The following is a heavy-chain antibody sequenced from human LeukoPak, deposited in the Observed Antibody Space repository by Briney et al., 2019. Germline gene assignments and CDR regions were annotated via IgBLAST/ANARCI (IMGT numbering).Heavy chain of an antibody. D-gene: IGHD5-12*01. Sequence: PSETLSLTCAVYGGSFSGYYWSWIRQPPGEGLEWIGEINHSGSTNYNPSLKSRVTISVDTSKNQFSLKLSSVTAADTAVYYCARGRGYYYYYMDVWGKGTTVTVSS. J-gene: IGHJ6*03. V-gene: IGHV4-34*01. CDR2: INHSGST. CDR1: GGSFSGYY. CDR3: ARGRGYYYYYMDV.